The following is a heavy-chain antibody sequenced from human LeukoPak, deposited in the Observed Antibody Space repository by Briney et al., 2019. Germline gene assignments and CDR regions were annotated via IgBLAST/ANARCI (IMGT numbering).Heavy chain of an antibody. CDR3: VKDLSYESSGSVFDY. V-gene: IGHV3-43*01. J-gene: IGHJ4*02. CDR2: ISWDGTT. D-gene: IGHD3-22*01. CDR1: GFTFEDYT. Sequence: GGSLRLSCAASGFTFEDYTMHWVRQAPGKTLEGVSLISWDGTTYYADSVRGRFTISRDKRKNSLYLQMDTLRSEDTAFYFCVKDLSYESSGSVFDYWGQGTLVTVSS.